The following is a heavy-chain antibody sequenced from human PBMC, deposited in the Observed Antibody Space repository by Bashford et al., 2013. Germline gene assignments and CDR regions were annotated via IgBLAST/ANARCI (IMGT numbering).Heavy chain of an antibody. D-gene: IGHD3-3*01. CDR3: ARDRPESTTFGVENGAFDI. CDR1: GGSISSGGYY. Sequence: SETLSLTCTVSGGSISSGGYYWSWIRQHPGKGLEWIGYIYYSGSTYYNPSLKSRVTISVDKSKNQLSLKLNSVTAADTAVYYCARDRPESTTFGVENGAFDIWGQGTLVTVSS. J-gene: IGHJ3*02. V-gene: IGHV4-31*03. CDR2: IYYSGST.